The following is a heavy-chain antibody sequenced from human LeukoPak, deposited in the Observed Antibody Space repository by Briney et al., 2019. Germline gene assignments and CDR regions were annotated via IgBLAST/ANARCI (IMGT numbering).Heavy chain of an antibody. J-gene: IGHJ4*02. V-gene: IGHV3-53*01. D-gene: IGHD4-17*01. Sequence: AGYLRLSCAASGFTVSSNYMSWVRQAPGKGLEWVSVIYSGGSTYYADSVEGRFTISRDNSKNTLYLQMNSLRAEDTAVYYCARDWHNDYGTDYWGQGTLVTVSS. CDR1: GFTVSSNY. CDR3: ARDWHNDYGTDY. CDR2: IYSGGST.